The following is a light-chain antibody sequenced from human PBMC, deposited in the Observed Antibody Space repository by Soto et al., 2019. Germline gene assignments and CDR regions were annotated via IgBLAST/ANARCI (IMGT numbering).Light chain of an antibody. CDR1: QSISSW. CDR3: QQYHRASIT. CDR2: DAS. V-gene: IGKV1-5*01. J-gene: IGKJ5*01. Sequence: DIQMTQSPSTLSASVGDRVTITSRASQSISSWLAWYQQKPGKAPKLLIYDASSLESGVPSRFSGSGSGTEFTLTISSLQPEDFATYYCQQYHRASITFGQGTRLEIK.